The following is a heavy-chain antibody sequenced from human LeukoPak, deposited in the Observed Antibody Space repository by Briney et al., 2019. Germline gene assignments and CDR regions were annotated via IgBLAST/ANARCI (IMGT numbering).Heavy chain of an antibody. D-gene: IGHD6-13*01. V-gene: IGHV1-2*04. J-gene: IGHJ4*02. CDR1: GYTFTGYY. CDR2: INPNSGGT. Sequence: ASVKVSCKASGYTFTGYYMHWVRQAPGQGLEWMGWINPNSGGTNYAQKFQGWVTMTRDTSISTAYMELSRLRSDDTAVYYCARGFLAAADPFDYWGQGTLVTVSS. CDR3: ARGFLAAADPFDY.